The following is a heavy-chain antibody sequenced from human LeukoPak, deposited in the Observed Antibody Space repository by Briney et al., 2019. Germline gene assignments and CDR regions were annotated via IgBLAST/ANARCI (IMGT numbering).Heavy chain of an antibody. CDR2: IRYDGSNK. Sequence: PGGSLRLSCAASGFTFSSYGMHWVRQAPGKGLEWVAFIRYDGSNKYYADSVKGRFTISRDNSKNTLYLQMNSLRAEDTAVYYCAKDYVGELLPNDYWGQGTLVTVSS. D-gene: IGHD3-10*01. V-gene: IGHV3-30*02. J-gene: IGHJ4*02. CDR3: AKDYVGELLPNDY. CDR1: GFTFSSYG.